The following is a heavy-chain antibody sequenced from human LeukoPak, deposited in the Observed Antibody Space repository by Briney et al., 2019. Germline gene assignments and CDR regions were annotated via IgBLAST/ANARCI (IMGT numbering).Heavy chain of an antibody. CDR2: TSGSGGST. V-gene: IGHV3-23*01. J-gene: IGHJ4*02. Sequence: PGGSLRLFCAASGFTFSSYAMSWDRQAPGKGLEWVSATSGSGGSTYYADSVKGRFTISRDNSKNTLYLQMNSLRAEDTAVYYCAKYCSSTSCLTQDDYWGQGTLVTVSS. D-gene: IGHD2-2*01. CDR1: GFTFSSYA. CDR3: AKYCSSTSCLTQDDY.